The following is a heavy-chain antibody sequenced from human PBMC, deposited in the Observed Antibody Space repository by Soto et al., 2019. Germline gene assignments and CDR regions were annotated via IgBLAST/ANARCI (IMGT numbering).Heavy chain of an antibody. Sequence: GASVKVSCKASGYTFTGYYMHWVRQAPGQGLEWMGWINPNSGGTNYAQKFQGWVTMTRDTSISTTYMELSRLRSDDTAVYYCARGGGMGIAARLYFDYWGQGTLVTVSS. J-gene: IGHJ4*02. CDR2: INPNSGGT. CDR3: ARGGGMGIAARLYFDY. D-gene: IGHD6-13*01. CDR1: GYTFTGYY. V-gene: IGHV1-2*04.